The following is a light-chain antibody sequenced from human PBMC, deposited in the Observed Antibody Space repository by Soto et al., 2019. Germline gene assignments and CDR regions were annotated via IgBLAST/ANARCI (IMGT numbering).Light chain of an antibody. CDR1: SSDVGGYKY. V-gene: IGLV2-11*01. J-gene: IGLJ2*01. Sequence: QSALTQPRSVSGSPGQSVTISCTGTSSDVGGYKYVSWYQQHPGKVPNLIIYDVSERPSGVPDRFSGSKSGNTASLNISGLQAEDEADYYCCSYAGSYTVLFGGGTKLTVL. CDR2: DVS. CDR3: CSYAGSYTVL.